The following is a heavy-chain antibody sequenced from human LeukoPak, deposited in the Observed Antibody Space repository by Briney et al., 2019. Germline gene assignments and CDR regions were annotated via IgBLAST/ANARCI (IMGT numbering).Heavy chain of an antibody. Sequence: ASVKVSCKASGYTFTSYGISWVRQAPGQGLEWMGWISAYNGNTNYAQKLQGRVTMTTDTSTSTAYMELRSLRSDDTAVYYCARGYCSGGSCYSHYYYYMDVWGKGTTVTVSS. CDR1: GYTFTSYG. J-gene: IGHJ6*03. CDR2: ISAYNGNT. CDR3: ARGYCSGGSCYSHYYYYMDV. D-gene: IGHD2-15*01. V-gene: IGHV1-18*01.